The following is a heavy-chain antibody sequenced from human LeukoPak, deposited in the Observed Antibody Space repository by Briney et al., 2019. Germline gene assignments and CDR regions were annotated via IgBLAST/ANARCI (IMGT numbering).Heavy chain of an antibody. CDR1: GGSISSSSYY. CDR3: ARDRSNWNYCFDP. J-gene: IGHJ5*02. Sequence: SETLSLTCTVSGGSISSSSYYWGWIRQPPGKVLEWIGSIYYSGSTYYNQSLKSRVTISVDTSKNQFSLKLSSVTAADTAVYYCARDRSNWNYCFDPWGQGTLDTVSS. D-gene: IGHD1-7*01. CDR2: IYYSGST. V-gene: IGHV4-39*07.